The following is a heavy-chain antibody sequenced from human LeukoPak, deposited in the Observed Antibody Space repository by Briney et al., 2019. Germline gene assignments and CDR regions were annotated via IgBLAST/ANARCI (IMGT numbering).Heavy chain of an antibody. V-gene: IGHV6-1*01. J-gene: IGHJ6*03. CDR2: TYYRSKWYN. CDR1: GVSVSSNSAA. CDR3: ASVPYYYDSSTYYSDYYMDV. D-gene: IGHD3-22*01. Sequence: SQTLSLTCAISGVSVSSNSAAWNWIRQSPSRGLEWLGRTYYRSKWYNDYAVSVKSRITINPDTSKNQFSLQLNSVTPEDTAVYYCASVPYYYDSSTYYSDYYMDVWGKGTTVTVSS.